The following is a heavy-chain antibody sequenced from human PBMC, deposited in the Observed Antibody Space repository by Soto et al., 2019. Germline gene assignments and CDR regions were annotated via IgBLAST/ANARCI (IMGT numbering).Heavy chain of an antibody. CDR2: ISYDGSNK. CDR3: ARGLYSSSWYYYYYYYGMDV. Sequence: PGGSLRLSCAASGFTFSSYAMHWVRQAPGKGLEWVAVISYDGSNKYYADSVKGRFTISRDNSKNTLYLQMNSLRAEDTAVYYCARGLYSSSWYYYYYYYGMDVWGQGTTVTVS. D-gene: IGHD6-13*01. J-gene: IGHJ6*02. CDR1: GFTFSSYA. V-gene: IGHV3-30-3*01.